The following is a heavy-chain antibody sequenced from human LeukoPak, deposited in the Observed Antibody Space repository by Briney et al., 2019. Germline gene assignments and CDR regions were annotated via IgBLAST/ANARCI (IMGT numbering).Heavy chain of an antibody. J-gene: IGHJ4*02. CDR1: GLTFSDYS. V-gene: IGHV3-23*01. Sequence: GGSLRLSCAVSGLTFSDYSMTWVRQAPGKGLFRVSGISAGGGSTYYADSVKGRFAISRDNSRNTLYLQMNSLRAEDTAVYYCAKDAAGPEYWGQGTLVTVSS. CDR3: AKDAAGPEY. CDR2: ISAGGGST. D-gene: IGHD6-13*01.